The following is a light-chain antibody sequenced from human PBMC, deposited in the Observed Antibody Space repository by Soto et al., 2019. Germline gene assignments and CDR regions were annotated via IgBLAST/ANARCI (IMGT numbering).Light chain of an antibody. V-gene: IGKV3-20*01. J-gene: IGKJ5*01. CDR1: QSVSNNY. Sequence: EIVFTQYPGHLSPSPWERPTLSCRAXQSVSNNYLAWYQQKPGQAPRRLLYCASNRATGSPDRFFSGGSGTDVTLSISKVEPEDFAVYYCQQYGRPPRATFGQGTRLEIK. CDR3: QQYGRPPRAT. CDR2: CAS.